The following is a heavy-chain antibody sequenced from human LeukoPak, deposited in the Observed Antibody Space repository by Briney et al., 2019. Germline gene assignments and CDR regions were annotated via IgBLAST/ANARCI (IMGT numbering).Heavy chain of an antibody. J-gene: IGHJ5*02. CDR2: INSDGSST. Sequence: GGSLRLSCAASGFAFSSYWMHWVRQGPGKGLVWVSRINSDGSSTSYADSVKGRFTISRDNAKNSLYLQMNSLRAEDTAVYYCASQSFGRFDPWGQGTRVTASS. CDR3: ASQSFGRFDP. V-gene: IGHV3-74*01. D-gene: IGHD3-16*01. CDR1: GFAFSSYW.